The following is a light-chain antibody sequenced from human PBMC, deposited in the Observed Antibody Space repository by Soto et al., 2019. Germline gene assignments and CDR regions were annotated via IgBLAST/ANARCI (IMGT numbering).Light chain of an antibody. J-gene: IGLJ2*01. CDR2: LNSDGSH. Sequence: QPVLTQSPSASASLGASVKLTCTLSSGHSTYAIAWHQQQPEKGPRYLMKLNSDGSHSKGDGIPDRFSGSSSGAERNLTISSIQSEDEADYYCQTWGTAIHDVVFGGGTKLTVL. CDR1: SGHSTYA. CDR3: QTWGTAIHDVV. V-gene: IGLV4-69*01.